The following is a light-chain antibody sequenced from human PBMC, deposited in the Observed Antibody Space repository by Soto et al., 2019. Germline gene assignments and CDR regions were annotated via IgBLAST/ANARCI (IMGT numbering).Light chain of an antibody. V-gene: IGLV2-8*01. CDR1: SSDVGGYNY. J-gene: IGLJ1*01. CDR3: SSYAGGSNV. CDR2: EVN. Sequence: QSVLTQPPSASGPPGQSVAISCTGTSSDVGGYNYVSWYQQHPGKAPKLMIYEVNKRPSGVPDRFSGSKSGNTASLTVSGLQAEDEADYYCSSYAGGSNVFGSGTKVTVL.